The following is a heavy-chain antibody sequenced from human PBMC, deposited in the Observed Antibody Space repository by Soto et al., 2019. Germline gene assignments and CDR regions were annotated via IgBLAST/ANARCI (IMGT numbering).Heavy chain of an antibody. J-gene: IGHJ4*02. V-gene: IGHV3-7*04. CDR1: GFNFSRYW. D-gene: IGHD3-10*01. Sequence: VQLVESGGGLVQPGGSLRLSCTVSGFNFSRYWMNWVRQAPGNGLEWVANSRPDTDDRFHADSVRGRFSISRDNAKKPLFLQMNSLRGEDTAIYYWAREEGTFDYWGQGILVNVSS. CDR2: SRPDTDDR. CDR3: AREEGTFDY.